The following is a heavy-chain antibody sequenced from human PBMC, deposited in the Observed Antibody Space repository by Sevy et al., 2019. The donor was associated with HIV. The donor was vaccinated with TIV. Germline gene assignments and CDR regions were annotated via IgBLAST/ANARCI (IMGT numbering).Heavy chain of an antibody. CDR1: GFTFGDYA. D-gene: IGHD3-16*01. J-gene: IGHJ4*02. V-gene: IGHV3-49*04. CDR2: IRSKAYGGTT. Sequence: GSLRLSCTASGFTFGDYAMSWVRQAPGKGLEWVGFIRSKAYGGTTEYAASVKGRFTISRDDSKSIAYLQMNSLKTEDTAVYYCTREGRGGFDYWGQGTLVTVSS. CDR3: TREGRGGFDY.